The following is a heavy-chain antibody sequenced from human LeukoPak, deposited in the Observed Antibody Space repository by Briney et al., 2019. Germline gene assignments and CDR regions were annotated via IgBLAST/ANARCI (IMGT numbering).Heavy chain of an antibody. V-gene: IGHV4-30-2*02. CDR1: GGSISSGGYY. Sequence: TLSLTCTVSGGSISSGGYYWSWIRQPPGKGLEWIGYIYHSGSTYYNPSLKSRVTISVDTSKNQFSLKLSSVTAADTAVYYCAGLEMATIRAHDWGQGTLVTVSS. J-gene: IGHJ4*02. D-gene: IGHD5-24*01. CDR3: AGLEMATIRAHD. CDR2: IYHSGST.